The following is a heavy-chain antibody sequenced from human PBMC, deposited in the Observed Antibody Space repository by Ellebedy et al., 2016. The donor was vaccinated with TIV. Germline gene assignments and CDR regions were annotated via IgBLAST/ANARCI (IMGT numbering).Heavy chain of an antibody. CDR3: ATCTSTWNSAAWNFDL. Sequence: SETLSLTCGVSGGSLSGDYWSWIRQSPGKGLEWIGEINRAGSPHYNPSLKSRVTMSVDKSKNHFSLALTSVTAADTAIYYCATCTSTWNSAAWNFDLWGRGILVTVSS. CDR1: GGSLSGDY. D-gene: IGHD1-7*01. J-gene: IGHJ2*01. V-gene: IGHV4-34*01. CDR2: INRAGSP.